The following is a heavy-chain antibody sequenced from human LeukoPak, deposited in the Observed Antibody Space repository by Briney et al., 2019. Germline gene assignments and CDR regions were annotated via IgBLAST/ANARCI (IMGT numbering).Heavy chain of an antibody. D-gene: IGHD2-2*02. CDR3: ARDIPYGLSYFDY. CDR1: GFXFSSYW. J-gene: IGHJ4*02. CDR2: INSDGSST. Sequence: PGGSLRLSCGASGFXFSSYWMHWVRQAPGKGLVWVSRINSDGSSTSYADSVKGRFTISRDNAKNTLYLQLNSLRAEDTAVYYCARDIPYGLSYFDYWGQGTLVTVSS. V-gene: IGHV3-74*01.